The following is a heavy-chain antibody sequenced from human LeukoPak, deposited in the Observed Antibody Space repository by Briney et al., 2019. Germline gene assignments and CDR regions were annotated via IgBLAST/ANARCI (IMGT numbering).Heavy chain of an antibody. Sequence: ASVKVSCKASGYTFTSYDINWVRQATGQGLEWMGWMNPNSGNTGYAQKFQGGVTMTRNTSISTAYMELSSLRSEDTAVYYCARSRAHRYSSSWYSFPYWGQGTLVTVSS. D-gene: IGHD6-13*01. CDR2: MNPNSGNT. CDR3: ARSRAHRYSSSWYSFPY. CDR1: GYTFTSYD. J-gene: IGHJ4*02. V-gene: IGHV1-8*01.